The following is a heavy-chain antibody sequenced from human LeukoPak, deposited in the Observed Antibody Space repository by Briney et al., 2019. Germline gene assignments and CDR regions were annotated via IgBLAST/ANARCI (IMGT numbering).Heavy chain of an antibody. V-gene: IGHV4-34*01. D-gene: IGHD2-2*01. Sequence: SETLSLTCAVYGGSFSGYYWSWIRQPPGKGLEWIGEINHSGSTNYNPSLRSRVTISIDTSKNQFSLKLSSVTAADTAVYYCARGMRYQLFNYGMDVWGQGTTVTVSS. CDR2: INHSGST. CDR1: GGSFSGYY. CDR3: ARGMRYQLFNYGMDV. J-gene: IGHJ6*02.